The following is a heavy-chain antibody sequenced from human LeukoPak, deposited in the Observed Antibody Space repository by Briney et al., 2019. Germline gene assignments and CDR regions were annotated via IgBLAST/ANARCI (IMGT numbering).Heavy chain of an antibody. CDR1: GFTVSSNS. D-gene: IGHD4-17*01. J-gene: IGHJ3*02. V-gene: IGHV3-53*01. Sequence: PGGSLRLSCTVSGFTVSSNSMSWVRQAPGKGLEWVSFIYSGTIHYSDSVKGRFTISRDNSKNTLYLQMNSLRAEDTAVYYCAKVYGDPATDAFDIWGQGTMVTVSS. CDR3: AKVYGDPATDAFDI. CDR2: IYSGTI.